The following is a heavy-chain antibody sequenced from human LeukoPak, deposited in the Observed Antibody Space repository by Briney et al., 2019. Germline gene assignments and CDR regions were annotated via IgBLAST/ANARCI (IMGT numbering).Heavy chain of an antibody. V-gene: IGHV4-39*02. J-gene: IGHJ4*02. CDR3: ARDFSMTTLDY. CDR2: INYSGNT. Sequence: ETLSLTCTVSGGSISSSSCYWGWIRRPPGKGLEWIGNINYSGNTYCNPSLKSRVTISVDTSKNQFSLKLSSVTAADTAVYYCARDFSMTTLDYWGQGTLVTVSS. D-gene: IGHD4-11*01. CDR1: GGSISSSSCY.